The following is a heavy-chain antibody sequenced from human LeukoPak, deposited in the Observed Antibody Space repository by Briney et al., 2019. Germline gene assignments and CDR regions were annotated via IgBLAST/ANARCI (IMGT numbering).Heavy chain of an antibody. J-gene: IGHJ4*02. Sequence: PSETLSLTCAVSGASISSGSWWSWVRQPPGKGLEWIGEIYHSGSTNYNPSLKSRVTISVDKSKNQFSLKLTSVTAADTAVYYCARSLPAAGPFDYWGQGTLVTVSS. CDR3: ARSLPAAGPFDY. CDR2: IYHSGST. D-gene: IGHD2-2*01. V-gene: IGHV4-4*02. CDR1: GASISSGSW.